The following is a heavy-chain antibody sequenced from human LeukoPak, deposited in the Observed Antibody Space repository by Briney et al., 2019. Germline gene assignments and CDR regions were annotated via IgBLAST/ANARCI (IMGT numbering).Heavy chain of an antibody. CDR2: ISAYNGNT. Sequence: ASVKVSCKASGYTFTSYGISWVRQAPGQGLEWMGWISAYNGNTNYAQKLQGRVTMTTDTSTSTAYMELRSLRSDDTAVYYCARTTVGHQLVLGGFDPWGQGTLVTVSS. J-gene: IGHJ5*02. CDR3: ARTTVGHQLVLGGFDP. D-gene: IGHD6-13*01. CDR1: GYTFTSYG. V-gene: IGHV1-18*01.